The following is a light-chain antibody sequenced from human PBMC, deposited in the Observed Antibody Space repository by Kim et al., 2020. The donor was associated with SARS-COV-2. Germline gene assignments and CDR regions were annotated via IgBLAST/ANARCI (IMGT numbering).Light chain of an antibody. J-gene: IGKJ2*03. CDR3: QQYYNSPYS. Sequence: LSPGERAPLSCRATQGGRHDYLAWYQQKPGQAPRLLIYGASSRATGIPDRFSGSGSGTDFTLSITRLEPEDFAVYYCQQYYNSPYSFGQGTKLEI. CDR1: QGGRHDY. V-gene: IGKV3-20*01. CDR2: GAS.